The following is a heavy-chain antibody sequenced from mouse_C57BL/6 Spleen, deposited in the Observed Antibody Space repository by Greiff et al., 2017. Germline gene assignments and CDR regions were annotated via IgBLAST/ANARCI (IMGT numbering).Heavy chain of an antibody. CDR1: GIAFSRYW. Sequence: EVKLVESGGGLVQPGGSLKLSCAASGIAFSRYWMSWVRRAPGKGLEWIGEINPDSSTINYAPSLKDKFIISRDNAKNTLYLQMSKVRSEDTALYYCAKEMMGAWFAYWGQGTLVTVSA. J-gene: IGHJ3*01. CDR2: INPDSSTI. D-gene: IGHD2-3*01. CDR3: AKEMMGAWFAY. V-gene: IGHV4-1*01.